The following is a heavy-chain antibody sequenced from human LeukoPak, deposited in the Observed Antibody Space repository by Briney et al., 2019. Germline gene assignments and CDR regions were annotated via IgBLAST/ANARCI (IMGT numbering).Heavy chain of an antibody. CDR1: GGSISSSGYC. D-gene: IGHD1-14*01. Sequence: SETLSLTCTVSGGSISSSGYCWGWIRQPPGKGLEWIGSIDYSGNANYNPSLKSRVTISVDTSKNQFSLKLTSVTAADTAVYYCARAYRNYDSGGFDYWGQGTLVTVSS. CDR2: IDYSGNA. CDR3: ARAYRNYDSGGFDY. V-gene: IGHV4-39*07. J-gene: IGHJ4*02.